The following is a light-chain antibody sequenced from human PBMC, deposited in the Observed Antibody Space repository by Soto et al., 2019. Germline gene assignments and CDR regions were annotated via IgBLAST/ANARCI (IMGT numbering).Light chain of an antibody. CDR2: RNN. Sequence: QSLLTQPPSASGTPGQRVTISCSGSSSNIGSNFIYWYQQLPGTAPKLLIYRNNERPSGVPDRFSGSKSGTSASLAISGLRSEDEADYHCAAWDDSLSGVVFGGGTKVTVL. CDR1: SSNIGSNF. V-gene: IGLV1-47*01. CDR3: AAWDDSLSGVV. J-gene: IGLJ2*01.